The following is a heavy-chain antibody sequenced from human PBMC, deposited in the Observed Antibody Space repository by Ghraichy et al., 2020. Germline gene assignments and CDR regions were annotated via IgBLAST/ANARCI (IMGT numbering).Heavy chain of an antibody. Sequence: SETLSPTCTVSGGTISSYHWSWTPQPPGKGLEWIEYISYIGRTNYNPSLRSRVTISIDTTKDQFSLKLSFATAADTGVYYCARHLLTSGTSAFDIWGQGTMVSVSP. CDR3: ARHLLTSGTSAFDI. J-gene: IGHJ3*02. CDR1: GGTISSYH. D-gene: IGHD2-2*01. V-gene: IGHV4-59*08. CDR2: ISYIGRT.